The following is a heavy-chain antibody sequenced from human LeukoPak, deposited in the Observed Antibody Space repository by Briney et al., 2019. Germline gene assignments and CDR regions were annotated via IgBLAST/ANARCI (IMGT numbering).Heavy chain of an antibody. Sequence: ASVKVSCKASGGTFSSYTISWVRQAPGQGLEWMGRINPNSGGTNYAQKFQGRVTMTRDTSISTVYMELSRLRSDDTAVYYCARVGYYESSGYYEYWGQGTLVTVSS. V-gene: IGHV1-2*06. CDR3: ARVGYYESSGYYEY. CDR2: INPNSGGT. CDR1: GGTFSSYT. D-gene: IGHD3-22*01. J-gene: IGHJ4*02.